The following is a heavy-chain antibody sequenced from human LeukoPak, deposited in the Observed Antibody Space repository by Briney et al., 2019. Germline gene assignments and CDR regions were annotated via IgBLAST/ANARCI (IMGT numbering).Heavy chain of an antibody. Sequence: PSETLSLTCTVSGGSISSYYWSWIRQPPGKGLEWTGYIYYSGSANYNPSLKSRVTISVDTSKNQFSLKLSSVTAADTAVYYCARLGGSGSYLWFDPWGQGTLVTVSS. CDR1: GGSISSYY. D-gene: IGHD3-10*01. V-gene: IGHV4-59*08. J-gene: IGHJ5*02. CDR3: ARLGGSGSYLWFDP. CDR2: IYYSGSA.